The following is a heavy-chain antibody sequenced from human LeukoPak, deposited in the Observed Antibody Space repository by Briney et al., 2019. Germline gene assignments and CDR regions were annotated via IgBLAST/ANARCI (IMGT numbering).Heavy chain of an antibody. CDR3: AKDIELSI. Sequence: GGSLRLSCAASGFRFSDAAMTWVRQAPRKGLEWVSLIGSVGHSTYYGDSVKGRFTISRDNSKNTLSLQMNSLRVEDTAMYYCAKDIELSILGLGTMVTVSS. CDR2: IGSVGHST. D-gene: IGHD3-16*02. CDR1: GFRFSDAA. V-gene: IGHV3-23*01. J-gene: IGHJ3*02.